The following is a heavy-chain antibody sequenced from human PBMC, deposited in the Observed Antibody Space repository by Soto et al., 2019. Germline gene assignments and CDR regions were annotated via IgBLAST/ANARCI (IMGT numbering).Heavy chain of an antibody. CDR1: GFTFEDYA. D-gene: IGHD3-16*01. V-gene: IGHV3-9*01. J-gene: IGHJ4*02. Sequence: HLVESGGGLVQPGKSLTISCAASGFTFEDYAMHWVRQAPGKGLEWVSGISWNSGNIIYADSVKGRFTISRDNXXXXXXXXXXXXXXXXXXXXXXXXXVTXXXXXXYQGGFDCWGQGTLVTVSS. CDR2: ISWNSGNI. CDR3: XXXVTXXXXXXYQGGFDC.